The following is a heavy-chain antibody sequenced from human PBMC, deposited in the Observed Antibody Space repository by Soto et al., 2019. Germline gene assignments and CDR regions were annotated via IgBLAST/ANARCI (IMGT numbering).Heavy chain of an antibody. CDR1: GDSVSSNSAA. J-gene: IGHJ3*02. CDR3: ARGPGSSGWYAFDI. Sequence: PSQTLSLTCAISGDSVSSNSAAWNWIRQSPSRGLEWLGRTYYRSKWYNDYAVSVKSRITINPDTSKNQFSLQLNSVTPEDTAVYYYARGPGSSGWYAFDIWGQGTMVTVSS. D-gene: IGHD6-19*01. CDR2: TYYRSKWYN. V-gene: IGHV6-1*01.